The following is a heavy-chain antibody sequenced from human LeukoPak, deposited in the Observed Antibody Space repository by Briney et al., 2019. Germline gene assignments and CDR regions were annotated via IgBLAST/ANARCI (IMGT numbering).Heavy chain of an antibody. Sequence: ASVKVSCKASGYTFTGYYMHWVRQAPGQGLKWMGWINPNSGGTNYAQKFQGRVTMTEDTSTDTAYMELSSLRSEDTAVYYCATWQFWGAFDIWGQGTMVTVSS. J-gene: IGHJ3*02. CDR1: GYTFTGYY. D-gene: IGHD3-3*02. V-gene: IGHV1-2*02. CDR2: INPNSGGT. CDR3: ATWQFWGAFDI.